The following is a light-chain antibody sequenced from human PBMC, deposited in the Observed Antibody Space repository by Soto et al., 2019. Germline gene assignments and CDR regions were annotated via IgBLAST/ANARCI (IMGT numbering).Light chain of an antibody. Sequence: DIQMTKSRSTLSESDGDRVTITCRASQTISSWLVWYQQKPGKAPKLLIYKASSLESGVPSRFSGSGSGTEFTLTISSLQPDDFATYYCQQYNSYPWTFGQGTKVDNK. CDR2: KAS. CDR3: QQYNSYPWT. CDR1: QTISSW. V-gene: IGKV1-5*03. J-gene: IGKJ1*01.